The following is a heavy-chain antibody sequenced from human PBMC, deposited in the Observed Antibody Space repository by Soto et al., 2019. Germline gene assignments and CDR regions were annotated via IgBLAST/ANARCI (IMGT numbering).Heavy chain of an antibody. CDR1: GFTFGSYG. CDR3: AKGGGSYFVNPDY. V-gene: IGHV3-30*18. CDR2: ISYDGSDN. J-gene: IGHJ4*02. Sequence: SLTLSSAAPGFTFGSYGTPWVREAQGKGLEWLAVISYDGSDNYYTDSVKGRFTISRDNSKNTLYLQMNSLRAEATGVYYGAKGGGSYFVNPDYWGQGTLVTVAS. D-gene: IGHD1-26*01.